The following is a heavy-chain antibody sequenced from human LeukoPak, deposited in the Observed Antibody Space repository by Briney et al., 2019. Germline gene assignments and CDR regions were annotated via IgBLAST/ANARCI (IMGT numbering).Heavy chain of an antibody. CDR3: ARELCFGGRGARITDFDY. CDR2: ISGSGGST. Sequence: GGSLRLSCAASGFTFSSYGMSWVRQAPGKGLEWVSAISGSGGSTYYADSVKGRFTISRDNAKNSLYLQMNSLRAEDTAVYYCARELCFGGRGARITDFDYWGQGTLVTASS. V-gene: IGHV3-23*01. D-gene: IGHD3-10*01. CDR1: GFTFSSYG. J-gene: IGHJ4*02.